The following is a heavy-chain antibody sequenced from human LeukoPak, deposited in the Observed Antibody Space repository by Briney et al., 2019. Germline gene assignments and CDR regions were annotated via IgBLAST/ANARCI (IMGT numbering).Heavy chain of an antibody. J-gene: IGHJ4*02. CDR3: ANGKGYFEF. D-gene: IGHD3-9*01. V-gene: IGHV3-23*01. CDR1: GLSFSSSA. CDR2: ISGTGGST. Sequence: GGSLRLSCTASGLSFSSSAMSWVRQAPGKGLEWVSSISGTGGSTYYADSVKGRFTISRDNSKNTVYLQMNGLRAEDTAVYYCANGKGYFEFWGQGTLVTVSS.